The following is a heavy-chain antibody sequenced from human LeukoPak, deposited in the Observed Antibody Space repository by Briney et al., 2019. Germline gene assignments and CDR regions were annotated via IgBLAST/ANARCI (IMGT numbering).Heavy chain of an antibody. CDR3: ANQVTSTVSTDY. Sequence: GGSLRLSCSASGFTFRNYAMTWVRQAPGKGLEWVSGITASGTSTYYADSVKGRFTISRDNSKSTLYLLMTSLRADDTAVYYCANQVTSTVSTDYWGQGTLVTVSS. CDR1: GFTFRNYA. D-gene: IGHD4-11*01. J-gene: IGHJ4*02. CDR2: ITASGTST. V-gene: IGHV3-23*01.